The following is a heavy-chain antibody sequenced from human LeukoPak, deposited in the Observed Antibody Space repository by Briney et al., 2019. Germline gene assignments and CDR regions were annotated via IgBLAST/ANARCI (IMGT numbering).Heavy chain of an antibody. Sequence: GGSLRLSCAASGFTSSSYGMHWVRQAPGKGLEWVAFIRYDGSNKYYADSVKGRFTISRDNSKNTLYLQMNSLRAEDTAVYYCAKEKSSGWYSTGDEYYFDYWGQGTLVTVSS. CDR3: AKEKSSGWYSTGDEYYFDY. CDR1: GFTSSSYG. J-gene: IGHJ4*02. CDR2: IRYDGSNK. D-gene: IGHD6-19*01. V-gene: IGHV3-30*02.